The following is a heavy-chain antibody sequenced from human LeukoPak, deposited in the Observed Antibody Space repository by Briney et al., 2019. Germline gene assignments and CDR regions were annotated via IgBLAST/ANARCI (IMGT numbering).Heavy chain of an antibody. CDR1: GFTFSSYG. CDR2: ISYDGSNK. CDR3: AKGAGIYYYYGMDV. Sequence: PGGSLRLSCAASGFTFSSYGMHWVRQAPGKGLEWVAVISYDGSNKYYADSVKGRFTISRDNSKNTLYLQINSLRAEDTAVYYCAKGAGIYYYYGMDVWGQGTTVTVSS. J-gene: IGHJ6*02. V-gene: IGHV3-30*18. D-gene: IGHD6-19*01.